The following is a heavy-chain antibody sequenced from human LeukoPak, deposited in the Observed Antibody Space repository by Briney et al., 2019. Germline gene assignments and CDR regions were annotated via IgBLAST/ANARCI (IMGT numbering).Heavy chain of an antibody. CDR3: ARGTLGXXXTFDY. CDR1: GFTFSSYA. CDR2: INHSGST. J-gene: IGHJ4*02. Sequence: GSLRLSCAASGFTFSSYAMSWIRQPPGKGLEWIGEINHSGSTNYNPSLKSRVTISVDTSKNQFSLKLSSVTAADTAVYYCARGTLGXXXTFDYWGQGTLVTVS. V-gene: IGHV4-34*01.